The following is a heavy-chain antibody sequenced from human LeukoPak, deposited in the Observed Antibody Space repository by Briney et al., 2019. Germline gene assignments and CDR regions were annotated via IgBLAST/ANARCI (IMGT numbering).Heavy chain of an antibody. J-gene: IGHJ3*02. CDR2: IYPYSGDT. CDR3: ARDRNSGSSLDI. CDR1: GYTFTGYY. Sequence: ASVTVSCKASGYTFTGYYIHWVRQAPGQGLEWMGWIYPYSGDTDYAQNFQGRVTMTRDTSISTAYMELSSLKSDDTAVYYCARDRNSGSSLDIWGQGTMLTVSS. V-gene: IGHV1-2*02. D-gene: IGHD6-6*01.